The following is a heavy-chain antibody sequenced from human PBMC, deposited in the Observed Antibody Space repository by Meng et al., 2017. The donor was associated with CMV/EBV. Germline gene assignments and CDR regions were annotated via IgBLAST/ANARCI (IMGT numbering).Heavy chain of an antibody. J-gene: IGHJ4*02. D-gene: IGHD2-15*01. V-gene: IGHV1-18*01. Sequence: FTSYGISWVRQAPGQGLEWMGWISAYNGNTNYAQKLQGRVTMTTDTSTSTAYMELRSLRSDDTAVYYCARKDLDCSGGSCYGGPFDYWGQGTPVTVSS. CDR2: ISAYNGNT. CDR1: FTSYG. CDR3: ARKDLDCSGGSCYGGPFDY.